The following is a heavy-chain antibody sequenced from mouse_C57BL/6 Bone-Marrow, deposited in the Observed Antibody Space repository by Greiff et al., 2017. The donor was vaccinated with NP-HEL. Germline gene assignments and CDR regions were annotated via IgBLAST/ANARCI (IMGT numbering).Heavy chain of an antibody. D-gene: IGHD1-1*01. V-gene: IGHV1-81*01. Sequence: VMLVESGAELARPGASVKLSCKASGYTFTSYGISWVKQRTGQGLEWIGEIYPRSGNTYYNEKFKGKATLTADKSSSTAYMELRSLTSEDSAVYFCVLIRDYYAMDYWGQGTSVTVSS. CDR3: VLIRDYYAMDY. CDR2: IYPRSGNT. J-gene: IGHJ4*01. CDR1: GYTFTSYG.